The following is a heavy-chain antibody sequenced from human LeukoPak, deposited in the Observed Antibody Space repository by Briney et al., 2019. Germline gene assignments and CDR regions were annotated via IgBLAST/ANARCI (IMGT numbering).Heavy chain of an antibody. CDR1: GFTFSSYG. CDR2: ISSSDNAI. V-gene: IGHV3-48*04. D-gene: IGHD2-15*01. J-gene: IGHJ4*02. CDR3: AKVLVLVSANRYYFDY. Sequence: GGSLRLSCSASGFTFSSYGMNWVRQAPGMGLEWLSYISSSDNAIYYADSVKGRFTISRDNAQNSLFLQMNSLRAEDTAVYYCAKVLVLVSANRYYFDYWGQGTLVTVSS.